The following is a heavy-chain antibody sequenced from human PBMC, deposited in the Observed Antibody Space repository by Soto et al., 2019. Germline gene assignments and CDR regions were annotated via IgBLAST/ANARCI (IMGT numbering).Heavy chain of an antibody. Sequence: ASVKVSCKASGYSFTSYEINWVRQATGQGPEWIGWMNPNSGESGYSQKFQGRVTMTRNTSISTAYMQLSSLKSDDSAVYYCAPLLGEAFDVWAQGTTVTVSS. J-gene: IGHJ3*01. V-gene: IGHV1-8*01. D-gene: IGHD7-27*01. CDR2: MNPNSGES. CDR3: APLLGEAFDV. CDR1: GYSFTSYE.